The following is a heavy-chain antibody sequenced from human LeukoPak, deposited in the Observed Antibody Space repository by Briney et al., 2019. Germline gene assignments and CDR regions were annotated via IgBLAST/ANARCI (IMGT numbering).Heavy chain of an antibody. J-gene: IGHJ4*02. Sequence: SETLSLTCSVSGGSISSSSYYWGWIRQPPGKGLEWIGSIYYSGSTYYNPSLKSRVTISVDTSKNQFSLKLSSVTAADTAVYYCARFGTYYGHDYWGQGTLVTVSS. CDR1: GGSISSSSYY. V-gene: IGHV4-39*07. CDR3: ARFGTYYGHDY. D-gene: IGHD3-10*01. CDR2: IYYSGST.